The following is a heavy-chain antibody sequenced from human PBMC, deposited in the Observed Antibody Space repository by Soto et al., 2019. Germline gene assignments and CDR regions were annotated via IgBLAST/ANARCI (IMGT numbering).Heavy chain of an antibody. Sequence: QVQLQESGPGLVKPSQTLSLTCTVSGDSINRGGFYWSWLRLLPGKGLEWIGYVYYSGTTYYNPSFKSRTPISVDRSKHHFSLSLTSVTAADSPVYYCARGKGSGRARAWFARWGQGTLAIVSS. V-gene: IGHV4-31*03. D-gene: IGHD3-10*01. CDR2: VYYSGTT. J-gene: IGHJ5*02. CDR3: ARGKGSGRARAWFAR. CDR1: GDSINRGGFY.